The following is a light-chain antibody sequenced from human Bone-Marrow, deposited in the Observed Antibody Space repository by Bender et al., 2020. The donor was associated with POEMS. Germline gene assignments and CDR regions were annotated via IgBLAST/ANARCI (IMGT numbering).Light chain of an antibody. CDR2: DVS. CDR1: NSDVGGYNY. Sequence: QSALTQPASVSGSPGQTITISCTGTNSDVGGYNYVSWYQQHPDKAPKLLIYDVSDRPSGVSDRFSGSKSGNSAFLTISGLQAEDEADYYCSSYTTTNTRYVFGGGTKVTVL. V-gene: IGLV2-14*03. J-gene: IGLJ1*01. CDR3: SSYTTTNTRYV.